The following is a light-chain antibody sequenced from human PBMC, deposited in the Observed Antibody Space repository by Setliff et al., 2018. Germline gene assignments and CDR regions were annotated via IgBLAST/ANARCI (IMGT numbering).Light chain of an antibody. V-gene: IGLV1-40*01. CDR3: QSYDSSLSALYV. CDR2: GNS. J-gene: IGLJ1*01. CDR1: SSNIGAGYD. Sequence: PGQRVTISCTGSSSNIGAGYDVHWYQQLPGTAPKLLIYGNSNRPSGVPDRFSGSKSGTSASLAITGLQAEDEADYYCQSYDSSLSALYVFGTGTKVTV.